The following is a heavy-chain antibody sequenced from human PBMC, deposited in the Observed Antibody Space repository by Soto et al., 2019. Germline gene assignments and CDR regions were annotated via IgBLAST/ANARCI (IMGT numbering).Heavy chain of an antibody. Sequence: SVKVSCKASGYTFTSYVISWVRQAPGHGLEWLGRIIPIFNSTKYAQSFQGRVTITADKSTSTASLELSSLRSDDTAVYYCAREGRGKKAGYNGLVSLGYWGQGTLVTSPQ. CDR3: AREGRGKKAGYNGLVSLGY. D-gene: IGHD2-2*02. CDR1: GYTFTSYV. J-gene: IGHJ4*02. V-gene: IGHV1-69*06. CDR2: IIPIFNST.